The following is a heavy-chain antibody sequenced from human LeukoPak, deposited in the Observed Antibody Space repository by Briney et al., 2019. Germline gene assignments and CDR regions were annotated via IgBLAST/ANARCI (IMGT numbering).Heavy chain of an antibody. CDR1: GYSFTDYW. Sequence: GESLKISCKASGYSFTDYWIGWVRQMPGKGVEWVGLIYPGDSDTRYSPSFQGQVTMSADKSISTAYLQWSSLKASDTAMYYCARYYGGNTFDIWGQGTMVTVSS. V-gene: IGHV5-51*01. CDR2: IYPGDSDT. CDR3: ARYYGGNTFDI. J-gene: IGHJ3*02. D-gene: IGHD3-10*01.